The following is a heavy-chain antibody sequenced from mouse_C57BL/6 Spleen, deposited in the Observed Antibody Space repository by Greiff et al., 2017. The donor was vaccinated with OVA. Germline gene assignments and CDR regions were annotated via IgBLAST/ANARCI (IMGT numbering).Heavy chain of an antibody. Sequence: VQLQESGPGLVKPSQSLSLTCSVTGYSITSGYYWNWIRQFPGNKLEWMGYISYDGSNNYNPSLKNRISITRDTSKNQFFLKLNSVTTEDTATYYCAMIYYDYDGAMDYWGQGTSVTVSS. J-gene: IGHJ4*01. CDR3: AMIYYDYDGAMDY. CDR2: ISYDGSN. D-gene: IGHD2-4*01. CDR1: GYSITSGYY. V-gene: IGHV3-6*01.